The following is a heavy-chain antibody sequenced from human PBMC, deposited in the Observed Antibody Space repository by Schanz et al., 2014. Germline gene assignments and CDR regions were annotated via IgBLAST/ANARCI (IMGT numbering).Heavy chain of an antibody. CDR1: GGSISHANW. V-gene: IGHV4-4*02. CDR3: ARSVGMVRRYFDS. D-gene: IGHD5-18*01. J-gene: IGHJ4*02. CDR2: VYHSGGT. Sequence: QVQLQESGPGLVKPSGTLSLTCAVSGGSISHANWWSWVRQPPGKGLQWIGEVYHSGGTNYNPSLKSRVTISLDVSKNQFPLRLNSVTAADTAVYYCARSVGMVRRYFDSWGQGNLVTVSS.